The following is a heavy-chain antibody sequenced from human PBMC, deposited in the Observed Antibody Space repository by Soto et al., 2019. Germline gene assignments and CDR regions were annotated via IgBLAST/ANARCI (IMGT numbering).Heavy chain of an antibody. Sequence: PGESLKISCKGSGYSFTSYWIGWVRQMPGKGLEWMGRIDPSDSYTNYSPSFQGHVTISADKSISTAYLQWSSLKASDTAMYYCARRGGPSSWYYYGMDVWGQGTTVTVSS. D-gene: IGHD6-13*01. CDR1: GYSFTSYW. CDR3: ARRGGPSSWYYYGMDV. V-gene: IGHV5-10-1*01. J-gene: IGHJ6*02. CDR2: IDPSDSYT.